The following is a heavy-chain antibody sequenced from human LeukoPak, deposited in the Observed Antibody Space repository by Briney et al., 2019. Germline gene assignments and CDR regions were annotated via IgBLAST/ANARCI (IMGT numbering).Heavy chain of an antibody. CDR2: IIPIFGTA. Sequence: ASVKVSCKASGGTFSSYAISWVRQAPGQGLEWMGGIIPIFGTANYAQKFQGRVTITADESTSTAYMELSSLRSEDTAVYYCAVRGGSYYHYGMDVWGQGTTVTVSS. CDR1: GGTFSSYA. J-gene: IGHJ6*02. D-gene: IGHD3-16*01. V-gene: IGHV1-69*13. CDR3: AVRGGSYYHYGMDV.